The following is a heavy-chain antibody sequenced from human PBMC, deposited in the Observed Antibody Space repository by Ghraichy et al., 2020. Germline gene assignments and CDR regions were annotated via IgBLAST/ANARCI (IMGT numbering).Heavy chain of an antibody. V-gene: IGHV3-33*01. CDR3: ARDYRTGYIDY. CDR1: GFTFSRSG. Sequence: LTCAASGFTFSRSGMHWVRQAPGKGLEWVAIIWFDGSKRYYADSVKGRFTISRDNSNNTLDLQMNSLRAEDTAVYYCARDYRTGYIDYWGQGTLVTVSS. J-gene: IGHJ4*02. CDR2: IWFDGSKR. D-gene: IGHD3-9*01.